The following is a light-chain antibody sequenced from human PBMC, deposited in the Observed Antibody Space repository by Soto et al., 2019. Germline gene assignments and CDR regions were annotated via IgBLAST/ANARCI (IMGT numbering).Light chain of an antibody. CDR3: QQYYSTPLT. CDR1: QSVLYSSNNKNY. V-gene: IGKV4-1*01. CDR2: WAS. Sequence: DIVMTQSPDSLAVSLGERATINCKSSQSVLYSSNNKNYLAWYQQKPGQPPKLLIYWASTREAGVPVRFSGSGSGTDFTLTISSLQAEDVAVYYCQQYYSTPLTFGGGTKVEIK. J-gene: IGKJ4*01.